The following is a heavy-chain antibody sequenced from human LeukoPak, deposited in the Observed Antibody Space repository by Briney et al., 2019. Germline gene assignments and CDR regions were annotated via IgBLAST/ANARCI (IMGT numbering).Heavy chain of an antibody. CDR3: ASALEYYYDSSGYSDDY. CDR2: IIPIFGTA. J-gene: IGHJ4*02. Sequence: GASVKVSCKASGGTFSSCAISWVRQAPGEGFEWMGGIIPIFGTANYAQKFQGRVTITADESTSTAYMELSSLRSEDTAVYYCASALEYYYDSSGYSDDYWGQGTLVTVSS. CDR1: GGTFSSCA. D-gene: IGHD3-22*01. V-gene: IGHV1-69*13.